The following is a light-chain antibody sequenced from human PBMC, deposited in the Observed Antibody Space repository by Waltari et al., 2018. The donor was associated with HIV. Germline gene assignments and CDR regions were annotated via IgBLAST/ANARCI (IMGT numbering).Light chain of an antibody. CDR3: CSYTGTGVL. J-gene: IGLJ2*01. CDR2: EVT. V-gene: IGLV2-23*02. CDR1: RKCVVAFNP. Sequence: QSALTQPAPVSGSPGQAVTIPRPGTRKCVVAFNPVPSYQPHPPPAPKLMIFEVTKRPAGVSDRFSVSRSGNTASRTISGLQAEDEGDYHCCSYTGTGVLFGGGTKLTVL.